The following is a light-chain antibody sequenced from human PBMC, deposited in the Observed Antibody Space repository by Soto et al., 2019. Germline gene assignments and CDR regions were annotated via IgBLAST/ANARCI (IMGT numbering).Light chain of an antibody. Sequence: EMVLTQSPGTLSLSPGKRATLSCRASQSLSTTDLVWYQQKSGQPPRLVIHGTFSTATGIPARFSGSGSGTEVTRSIIRVEPEYSAVNYCQQYGSSPYPFRRGTRLEI. J-gene: IGKJ5*01. CDR2: GTF. V-gene: IGKV3-20*01. CDR1: QSLSTTD. CDR3: QQYGSSPYP.